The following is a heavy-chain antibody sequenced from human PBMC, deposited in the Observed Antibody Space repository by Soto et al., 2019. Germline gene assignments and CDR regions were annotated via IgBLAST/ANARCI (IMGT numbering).Heavy chain of an antibody. Sequence: PGGSLRLSCAASGFTFSSYSMTWVRQAPGKGLEWVSSISSSSSYIYYADSVKGRFTISRDNAKNSLYLQMNSLRAEDTAVYYCARDQGLDIVANSNYYYYGMDVWGQGTTVTVSS. J-gene: IGHJ6*02. D-gene: IGHD5-12*01. CDR1: GFTFSSYS. V-gene: IGHV3-21*01. CDR3: ARDQGLDIVANSNYYYYGMDV. CDR2: ISSSSSYI.